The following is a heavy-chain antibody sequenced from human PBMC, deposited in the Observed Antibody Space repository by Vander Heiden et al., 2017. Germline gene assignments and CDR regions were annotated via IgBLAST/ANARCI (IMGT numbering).Heavy chain of an antibody. CDR3: ARGNYGMDV. V-gene: IGHV3-74*01. Sequence: EVQLVESGGGLVQPRGSRSLSCAASGFTFSHYFIHWVRQSQGKGLVWVSNINGDGSTTNYADSVKGRFTISRDNAKNTLYLQMNNLRAEDTSVYYCARGNYGMDVWGQGTTVTVS. CDR2: INGDGSTT. CDR1: GFTFSHYF. J-gene: IGHJ6*02.